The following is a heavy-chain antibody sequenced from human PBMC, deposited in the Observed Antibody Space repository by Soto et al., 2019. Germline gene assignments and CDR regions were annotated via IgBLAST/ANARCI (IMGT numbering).Heavy chain of an antibody. J-gene: IGHJ5*02. D-gene: IGHD2-21*02. CDR2: ISGSGGST. CDR1: GFTFSGNV. CDR3: AKNGCGGDCYSSVAGNWFDP. Sequence: GSLRLSCVASGFTFSGNVISWVRQAPGKGLEWISIISGSGGSTYYADSVKGRFTISRDNSNNTLYLQMHSLTAADTAVYYCAKNGCGGDCYSSVAGNWFDPWGQGTLVTVSS. V-gene: IGHV3-23*01.